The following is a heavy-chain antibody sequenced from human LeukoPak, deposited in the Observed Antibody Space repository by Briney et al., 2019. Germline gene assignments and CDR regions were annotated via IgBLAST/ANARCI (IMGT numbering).Heavy chain of an antibody. V-gene: IGHV3-20*04. J-gene: IGHJ2*01. Sequence: AGSLRLSCAASGFTFDDYGMSWVRQAPGKGLEWLSGINWNGGSTGYADSVKGRFTISRDNAKNSLYLQMSSLRAEDTALYYCARPTTYSYWYFDLWGRGTLVTVSS. CDR3: ARPTTYSYWYFDL. D-gene: IGHD2-15*01. CDR1: GFTFDDYG. CDR2: INWNGGST.